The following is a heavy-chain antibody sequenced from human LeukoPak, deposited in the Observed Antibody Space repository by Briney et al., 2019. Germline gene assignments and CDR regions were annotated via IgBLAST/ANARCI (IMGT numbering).Heavy chain of an antibody. Sequence: PGGSLRLSCAASGFTFSSYGMHWVRQVPGKGLEWVAVISYDGSNKYYADSVKGRFTISRDNSKNTLYLQMNSLRAEDTAVYYCAKTPYYDYVWGSYRHYFDYWGQGTLVTVSS. CDR2: ISYDGSNK. CDR3: AKTPYYDYVWGSYRHYFDY. J-gene: IGHJ4*02. V-gene: IGHV3-30*18. CDR1: GFTFSSYG. D-gene: IGHD3-16*02.